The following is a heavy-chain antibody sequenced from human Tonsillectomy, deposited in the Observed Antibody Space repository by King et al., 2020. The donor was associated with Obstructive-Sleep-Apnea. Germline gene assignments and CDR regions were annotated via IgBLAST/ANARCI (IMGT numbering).Heavy chain of an antibody. CDR1: GGSISSVFSS. CDR3: ARGHGDYFDY. V-gene: IGHV4-31*03. Sequence: LQLQESGPGLVKPSQTLSLTCTVSGGSISSVFSSWRWILPPPCPCLAFLFSLSSRCSPYYHPSLKSRVTISVDTSKNQFSLKLSSVTAADTAVYYCARGHGDYFDYWGQGALVTVSS. J-gene: IGHJ4*02. D-gene: IGHD4-17*01. CDR2: LSSRCSP.